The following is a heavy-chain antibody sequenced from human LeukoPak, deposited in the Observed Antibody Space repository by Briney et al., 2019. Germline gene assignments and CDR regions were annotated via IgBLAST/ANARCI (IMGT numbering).Heavy chain of an antibody. Sequence: HPGGSLRLSCAASGFTFSTYAMSWVRLAPGKGLEWVSGISGSGGSTYYADSVKGRFTSSRDNSNNTLYVQMNSLRVEDTAVYYCAKSGGLSGSGRLAMDVWGQGTTVTVS. CDR2: ISGSGGST. CDR3: AKSGGLSGSGRLAMDV. J-gene: IGHJ6*02. D-gene: IGHD3-10*01. V-gene: IGHV3-23*01. CDR1: GFTFSTYA.